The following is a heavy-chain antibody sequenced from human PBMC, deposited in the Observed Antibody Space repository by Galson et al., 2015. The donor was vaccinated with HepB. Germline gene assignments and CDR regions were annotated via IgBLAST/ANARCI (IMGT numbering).Heavy chain of an antibody. J-gene: IGHJ4*02. CDR2: IYPGDSDT. CDR3: AKTLYGSGSYIDY. D-gene: IGHD3-10*01. CDR1: GYNFTNYW. Sequence: QSGAEVKKPGESLKISCKGAGYNFTNYWIGWVRQMPGKGLEWMGIIYPGDSDTRYSPSFQGQVTISADKSISTAYLHWSSLKASDTAMYYCAKTLYGSGSYIDYWGQGTLVTVSS. V-gene: IGHV5-51*01.